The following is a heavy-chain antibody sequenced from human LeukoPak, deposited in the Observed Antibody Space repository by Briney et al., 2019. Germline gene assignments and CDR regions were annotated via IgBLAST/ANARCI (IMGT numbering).Heavy chain of an antibody. CDR1: GGSMSSSHYY. V-gene: IGHV4-39*07. CDR3: AVGTADYGDQLIDAFDI. CDR2: IYYSGIT. J-gene: IGHJ3*02. Sequence: SETLSLTCTVSGGSMSSSHYYWGWIRQPPGKGLEWMGSIYYSGITYYNPSLKSRVTISVDTSKNQFSLKLSSVTAADTAVYYCAVGTADYGDQLIDAFDIWGQGTMVTVSS. D-gene: IGHD4-17*01.